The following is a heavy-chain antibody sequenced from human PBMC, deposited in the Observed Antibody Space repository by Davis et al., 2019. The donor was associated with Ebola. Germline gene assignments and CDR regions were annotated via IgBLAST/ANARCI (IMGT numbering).Heavy chain of an antibody. CDR3: ARSSYQPDY. J-gene: IGHJ4*02. CDR1: GFTFSSYY. V-gene: IGHV3-74*01. Sequence: PGGSLRLSCAASGFTFSSYYMHWVRQAPGKGLVWVSRVKSDGSSTSYADSVKGRFTISRDNAKNTLYLQMNSLTAEDTAVYYCARSSYQPDYWGQGTLVTVSS. D-gene: IGHD2-2*01. CDR2: VKSDGSST.